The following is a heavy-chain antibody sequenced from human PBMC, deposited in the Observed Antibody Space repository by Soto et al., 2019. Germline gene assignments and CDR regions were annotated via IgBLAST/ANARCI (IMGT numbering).Heavy chain of an antibody. CDR3: ARAYGGHNDY. V-gene: IGHV3-74*01. CDR1: GFTFTSYW. D-gene: IGHD3-10*01. Sequence: EVQLVESGGGLVQPGGSLRLSCAASGFTFTSYWMHWVRQAPGKGLVGVSRINSYGSSTSYADSVKGRFTISRDNAKNTLYLQMNSLRADDTAVYYCARAYGGHNDYWGQGTLVTVSS. J-gene: IGHJ4*02. CDR2: INSYGSST.